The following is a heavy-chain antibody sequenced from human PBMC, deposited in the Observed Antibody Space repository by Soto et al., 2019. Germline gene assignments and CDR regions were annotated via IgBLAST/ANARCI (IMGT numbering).Heavy chain of an antibody. Sequence: PGGSLTLSCAASGSTFSSYAMHWVRQAPGKGLEWVAVISYDGSNKYYADSVKGRFTISRDNSKNTLYLQMNSLRAEDTAVYYCARDDGITIFEGVLFYSYYGMDVWVHVPTFTVSP. CDR2: ISYDGSNK. CDR1: GSTFSSYA. V-gene: IGHV3-30-3*01. D-gene: IGHD3-3*01. CDR3: ARDDGITIFEGVLFYSYYGMDV. J-gene: IGHJ6*01.